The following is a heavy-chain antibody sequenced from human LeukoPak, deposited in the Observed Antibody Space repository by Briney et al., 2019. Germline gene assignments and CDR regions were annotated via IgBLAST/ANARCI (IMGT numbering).Heavy chain of an antibody. V-gene: IGHV1-46*01. CDR2: INPSGCST. CDR1: GYTFTSYY. Sequence: ASVTVSCKASGYTFTSYYMHWVRQAPGQGVEWVGIINPSGCSTSYAQTFQGRATLTRDTSTNTDNMELSSLRSEDTAVYYCARGWGWVVPAAKDYFDYWGQGTLVTVSS. CDR3: ARGWGWVVPAAKDYFDY. J-gene: IGHJ4*02. D-gene: IGHD2-2*01.